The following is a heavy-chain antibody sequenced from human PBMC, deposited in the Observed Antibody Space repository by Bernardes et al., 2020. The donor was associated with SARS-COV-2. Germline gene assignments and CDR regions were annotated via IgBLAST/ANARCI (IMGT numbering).Heavy chain of an antibody. D-gene: IGHD1-1*01. J-gene: IGHJ6*02. CDR1: GYTFIGYY. CDR3: ARGHDTWTDVYYSYYNGMEV. Sequence: ASVKVSCKASGYTFIGYYIPWVRHAPGRGLEWMGWMTPTSGGTNCAQKFHGRVTMTRDTSITTAYIELNSLMSDDTAVYYCARGHDTWTDVYYSYYNGMEVWGQGTT. CDR2: MTPTSGGT. V-gene: IGHV1-2*02.